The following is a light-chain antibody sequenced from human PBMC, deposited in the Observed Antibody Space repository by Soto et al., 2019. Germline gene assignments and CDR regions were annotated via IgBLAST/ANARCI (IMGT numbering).Light chain of an antibody. Sequence: EIVLTQSPGTLSLSPGERATLSCRASQSVSSIYLAWYQQKPGQAPRLLIYRASSRATGIPDRFSGSGSGTDFTLTISRLEPEDVAVYYWQQYGGSPPYTFGQGTKLEIK. CDR3: QQYGGSPPYT. CDR1: QSVSSIY. J-gene: IGKJ2*01. V-gene: IGKV3-20*01. CDR2: RAS.